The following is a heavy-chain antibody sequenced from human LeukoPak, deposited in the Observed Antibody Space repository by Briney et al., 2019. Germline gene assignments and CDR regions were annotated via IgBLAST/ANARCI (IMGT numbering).Heavy chain of an antibody. J-gene: IGHJ6*02. CDR2: IKQDGSEK. Sequence: PGGSLRLSCAASGFTFSSYWMSWVRQAPGKGLEWVANIKQDGSEKYYVDSVKGRFTISRGNAKNSLYLQMNSLRAEDTAVYYCARDYYEYYYYGMDVWGQGTTVTVSS. CDR3: ARDYYEYYYYGMDV. V-gene: IGHV3-7*01. CDR1: GFTFSSYW. D-gene: IGHD3-3*01.